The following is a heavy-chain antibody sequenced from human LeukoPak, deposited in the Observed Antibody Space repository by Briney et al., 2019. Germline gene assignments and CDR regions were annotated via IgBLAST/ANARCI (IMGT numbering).Heavy chain of an antibody. J-gene: IGHJ4*02. V-gene: IGHV4-59*01. CDR2: IYYSGST. Sequence: SETLSLTCTVSGGSISSYYCSWIRQPPGKGLEWIGYIYYSGSTNYNPSLKSRVTISVDTSKNQFSLSLSSVTAADTAVYYCARGGWSLDLWGQGTLVTVSS. D-gene: IGHD6-19*01. CDR3: ARGGWSLDL. CDR1: GGSISSYY.